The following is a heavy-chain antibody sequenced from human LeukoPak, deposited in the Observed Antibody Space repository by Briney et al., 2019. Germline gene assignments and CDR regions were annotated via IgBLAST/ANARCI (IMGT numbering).Heavy chain of an antibody. CDR2: INHSGST. CDR3: ARIAARTPYYYYYGMDV. Sequence: KPSETLSLTCAVYGGSFSGYYWSWIRQPPGKGLEWIGEINHSGSTNYNPSLKSRVTISVDTSKNQFSLKLGSVTAADTAVYYCARIAARTPYYYYYGMDVWGQGTTVTVSS. V-gene: IGHV4-34*01. D-gene: IGHD6-6*01. J-gene: IGHJ6*02. CDR1: GGSFSGYY.